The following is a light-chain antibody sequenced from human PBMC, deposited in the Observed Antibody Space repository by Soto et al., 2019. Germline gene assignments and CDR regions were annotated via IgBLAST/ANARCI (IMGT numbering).Light chain of an antibody. CDR3: AAWDDSLNGPV. CDR1: SSNIGSNT. CDR2: SNN. V-gene: IGLV1-44*01. Sequence: QSVLTQPPSASGTPGQRVTISCSGISSNIGSNTVNWYQQLPGTAPKLLIYSNNHRPSGVPDRFSGSKSGTSASLAISGLQSEDEAYYYCAAWDDSLNGPVFGGGTKLTVL. J-gene: IGLJ2*01.